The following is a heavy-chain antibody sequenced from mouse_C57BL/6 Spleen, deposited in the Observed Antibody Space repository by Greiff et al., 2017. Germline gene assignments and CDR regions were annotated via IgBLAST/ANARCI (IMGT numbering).Heavy chain of an antibody. CDR1: GFTFSDYG. CDR2: ISSGSSTI. Sequence: EVHLVESGGGLVKPGGSLKLSCAASGFTFSDYGMHWFRQAPEKGLEWVAYISSGSSTIYYADTVKGRFTISRDNAKNTLFLQMTSLRSEDTAMYYCAGFYYYGSSSLYYAMDYWGQGTSVTVSS. J-gene: IGHJ4*01. CDR3: AGFYYYGSSSLYYAMDY. D-gene: IGHD1-1*01. V-gene: IGHV5-17*01.